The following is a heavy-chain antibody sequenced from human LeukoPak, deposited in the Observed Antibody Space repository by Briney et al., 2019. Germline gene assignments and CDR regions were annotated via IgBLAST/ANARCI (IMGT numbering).Heavy chain of an antibody. D-gene: IGHD3/OR15-3a*01. CDR3: ARDSGFSGTQRGEH. CDR2: ISYDGSNK. Sequence: GGSLRLSCAASGFTFSNYALHWVRQAPGKGLEWVAVISYDGSNKYYADSVKGRFTISRDNSKNTLYLQMNSLRAEDTAVYYCARDSGFSGTQRGEHWGQGTLVTVSS. CDR1: GFTFSNYA. V-gene: IGHV3-30*04. J-gene: IGHJ1*01.